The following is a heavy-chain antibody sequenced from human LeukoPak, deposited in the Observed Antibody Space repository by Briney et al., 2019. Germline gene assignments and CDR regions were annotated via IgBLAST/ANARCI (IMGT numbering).Heavy chain of an antibody. D-gene: IGHD3/OR15-3a*01. CDR3: ARDSGFSGTQRGEH. CDR2: ISYDGSNK. Sequence: GGSLRLSCAASGFTFSNYALHWVRQAPGKGLEWVAVISYDGSNKYYADSVKGRFTISRDNSKNTLYLQMNSLRAEDTAVYYCARDSGFSGTQRGEHWGQGTLVTVSS. CDR1: GFTFSNYA. V-gene: IGHV3-30*04. J-gene: IGHJ1*01.